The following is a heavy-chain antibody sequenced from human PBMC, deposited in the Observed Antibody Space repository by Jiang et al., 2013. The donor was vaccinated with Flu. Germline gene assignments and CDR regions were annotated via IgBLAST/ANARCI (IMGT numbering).Heavy chain of an antibody. CDR1: GYTFTSYY. CDR2: INPFGGRT. V-gene: IGHV1-46*01. D-gene: IGHD3-16*02. CDR3: ARDQGIMIPVGEVIANTHYYDMDV. Sequence: GAEVKKPGASVKVSCKASGYTFTSYYMHWVRQAPGQGLEWMGIINPFGGRTIYAQKFQDRITMTRDTSTNTVYMELSSLKSEDTAVYYCARDQGIMIPVGEVIANTHYYDMDVWGQ. J-gene: IGHJ6*02.